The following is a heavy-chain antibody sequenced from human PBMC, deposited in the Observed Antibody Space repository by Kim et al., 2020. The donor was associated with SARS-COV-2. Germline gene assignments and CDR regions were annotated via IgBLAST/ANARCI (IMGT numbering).Heavy chain of an antibody. CDR3: AREGTTLYYYGSGGLDY. J-gene: IGHJ4*02. CDR1: GFTFSSYS. Sequence: GGSLRLSCAASGFTFSSYSMNWVRQAPGKGLEWVSSISSSSSYIYYADSVKGRFTISRDNAKNSLYLQMNSLRAEDTAVYYCAREGTTLYYYGSGGLDYWGQGTLVTVSS. D-gene: IGHD3-10*01. V-gene: IGHV3-21*01. CDR2: ISSSSSYI.